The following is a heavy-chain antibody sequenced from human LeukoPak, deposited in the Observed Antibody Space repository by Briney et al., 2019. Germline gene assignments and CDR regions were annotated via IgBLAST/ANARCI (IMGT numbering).Heavy chain of an antibody. J-gene: IGHJ4*02. V-gene: IGHV4-34*01. CDR2: INHSGST. Sequence: SETLSLTCAVYGGSFSGYHWSWIRQPPGKGLEWIGEINHSGSTNYNPSLKSRVTISVDTSKNQFSLKLSSVTAADTAVYYCARGFYRGWYSWWGQGTLVTVSS. CDR1: GGSFSGYH. CDR3: ARGFYRGWYSW. D-gene: IGHD6-19*01.